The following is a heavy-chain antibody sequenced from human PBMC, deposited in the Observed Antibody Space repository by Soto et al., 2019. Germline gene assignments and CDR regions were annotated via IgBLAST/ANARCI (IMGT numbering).Heavy chain of an antibody. CDR1: GYTFTNYA. J-gene: IGHJ4*02. CDR3: ARDLAAAGPFDC. D-gene: IGHD6-13*01. CDR2: ISAYNGNT. Sequence: QVQLVQSGAEVKKPGASVKVSCKASGYTFTNYAFSWVRKAPGQGLEWMGWISAYNGNTNYPQKLQGRVTMTTDTSTSTAYMELRSLRSDDTAVYYCARDLAAAGPFDCWGQGTLVTVSS. V-gene: IGHV1-18*01.